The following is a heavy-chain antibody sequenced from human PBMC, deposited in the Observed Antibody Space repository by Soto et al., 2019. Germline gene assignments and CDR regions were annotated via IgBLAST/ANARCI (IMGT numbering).Heavy chain of an antibody. J-gene: IGHJ4*02. Sequence: EVQLVESGGGLVKPGGSLRLSCAASGFTFSSYSMNWVRQAPGKGLEWVSSISSSSSYIYYADSVKGRFTISRDNAKNSLYLQMNSMRAEDTAVYYCARDESYYDILTGELDYWGQGTLVTDSS. V-gene: IGHV3-21*01. CDR1: GFTFSSYS. CDR3: ARDESYYDILTGELDY. D-gene: IGHD3-9*01. CDR2: ISSSSSYI.